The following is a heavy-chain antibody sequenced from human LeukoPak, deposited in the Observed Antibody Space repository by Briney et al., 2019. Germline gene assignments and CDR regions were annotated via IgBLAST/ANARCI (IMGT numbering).Heavy chain of an antibody. J-gene: IGHJ6*03. V-gene: IGHV4-34*01. CDR1: GGSFSGYY. Sequence: SETLSLTCAVYGGSFSGYYWSWIRQPPGKGLEWIGEINHSGSTNYNPSLKSRVTISVDTSKNQFSLKLSSVTAADTAVYYCARGYYCSSTSCYPDVNYYYYYMDVWGKGTTVTVSS. D-gene: IGHD2-2*01. CDR3: ARGYYCSSTSCYPDVNYYYYYMDV. CDR2: INHSGST.